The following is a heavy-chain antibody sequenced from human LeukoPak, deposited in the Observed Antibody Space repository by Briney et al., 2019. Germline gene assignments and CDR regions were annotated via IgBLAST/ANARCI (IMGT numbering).Heavy chain of an antibody. V-gene: IGHV4-39*01. D-gene: IGHD5-24*01. CDR2: IYDSGST. CDR3: ARGDGYARG. CDR1: GGSISSSSYY. Sequence: PSETLSLTCTVSGGSISSSSYYWCWIRQPPGKGLEWIGNIYDSGSTSYNPSLKSRVTISVDTSKNQFSLKLSSVPAADTAVYYCARGDGYARGWGQGTLVTVSS. J-gene: IGHJ4*02.